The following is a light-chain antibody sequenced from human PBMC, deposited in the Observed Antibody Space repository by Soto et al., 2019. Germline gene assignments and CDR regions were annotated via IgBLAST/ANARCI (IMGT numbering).Light chain of an antibody. Sequence: QSFLTQPASVSGSPGQSITIACCGTSSDVGAYIYVSWYQQYPGKAPKLIIYEVNNRPSGVSGRFSGSKSDTTAYLTISGLQAEDEADYYCASYSDSDTKVFGTGTKVTVL. V-gene: IGLV2-14*03. CDR3: ASYSDSDTKV. CDR2: EVN. J-gene: IGLJ1*01. CDR1: SSDVGAYIY.